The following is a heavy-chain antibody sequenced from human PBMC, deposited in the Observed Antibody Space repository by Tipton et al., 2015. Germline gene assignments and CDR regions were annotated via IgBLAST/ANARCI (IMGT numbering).Heavy chain of an antibody. CDR1: GLTVSDHY. V-gene: IGHV3-72*01. CDR3: ARDKGITGTTGGMDV. CDR2: TRDKPSGSTT. D-gene: IGHD1-7*01. J-gene: IGHJ6*02. Sequence: SLRLSCAASGLTVSDHYMDWVRQAPGKGLEWVGRTRDKPSGSTTEYAASVKGRFTISRDDSKSSLYLQMNSLQTEDTAVYYCARDKGITGTTGGMDVWGQGTTVTVSS.